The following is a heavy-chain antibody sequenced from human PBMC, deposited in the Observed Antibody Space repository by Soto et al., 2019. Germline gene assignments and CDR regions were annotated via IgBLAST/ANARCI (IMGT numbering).Heavy chain of an antibody. CDR3: ARGPHIVVVTAMVWFDP. D-gene: IGHD2-21*02. J-gene: IGHJ5*02. CDR1: GDSIKSHD. CDR2: IDPTGGRT. V-gene: IGHV1-46*02. Sequence: APVEVCCEACGDSIKSHDMDWVRQAPGQGLEWMGTIDPTGGRTNYAQKFQGRVTMTRDTSTSTVYMELSSLRSEDTAVYYCARGPHIVVVTAMVWFDPWGQGTLVTVSS.